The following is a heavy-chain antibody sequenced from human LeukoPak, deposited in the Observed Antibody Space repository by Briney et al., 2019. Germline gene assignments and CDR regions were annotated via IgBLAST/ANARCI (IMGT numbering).Heavy chain of an antibody. Sequence: ASVKVSCKASGYTFTSYGISWVRQAPGQGLEWMGWISAYNGNTNYAQKLQGRVTMTEDTSTDTAYMELSSLRSEDTAVYYCATSGIVGATMGYWGQGTLVTVSS. CDR3: ATSGIVGATMGY. CDR2: ISAYNGNT. CDR1: GYTFTSYG. V-gene: IGHV1-18*01. D-gene: IGHD1-26*01. J-gene: IGHJ4*02.